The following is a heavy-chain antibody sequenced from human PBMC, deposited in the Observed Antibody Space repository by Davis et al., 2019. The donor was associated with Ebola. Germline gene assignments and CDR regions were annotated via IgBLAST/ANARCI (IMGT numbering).Heavy chain of an antibody. CDR1: GFTFSSYS. CDR2: ISSSSSYI. CDR3: ARDRGYYDFWSGYFD. V-gene: IGHV3-21*01. D-gene: IGHD3-3*01. Sequence: GGSLRLSCAASGFTFSSYSMNWVRQAPGKGLEWVSSISSSSSYIYYADSVKGRFTISRDNAKNSLYLQMNSLRAEDTAVYYCARDRGYYDFWSGYFDWGQGTLVTVSS. J-gene: IGHJ4*02.